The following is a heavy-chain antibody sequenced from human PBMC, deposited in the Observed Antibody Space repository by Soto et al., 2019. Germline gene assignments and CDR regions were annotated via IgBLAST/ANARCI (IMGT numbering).Heavy chain of an antibody. CDR3: ARAYSSSTTGPQRYCSYGMDV. CDR2: INHSGST. J-gene: IGHJ6*02. CDR1: GGSFIGYY. V-gene: IGHV4-34*01. D-gene: IGHD6-6*01. Sequence: QVQLQQWGAGLLKPSETLSLTCAVYGGSFIGYYWSWIRQPPGKGLEWIGEINHSGSTNYNPALKSRVTISVDTSKSQFSLKLSSVTAADTAVYYCARAYSSSTTGPQRYCSYGMDVWGQGTTVTVSS.